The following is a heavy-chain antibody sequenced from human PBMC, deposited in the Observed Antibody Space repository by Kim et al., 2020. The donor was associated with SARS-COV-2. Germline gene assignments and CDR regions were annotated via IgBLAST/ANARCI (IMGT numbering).Heavy chain of an antibody. CDR2: IYNSGSP. J-gene: IGHJ4*02. CDR1: GGSISSYY. CDR3: ARYSSGSDPSLDY. Sequence: SETLSLTCTVSGGSISSYYWSWIRQPPGKGLEWIGHIYNSGSPNYKPSLKSRVTISVDTSKNQFSLKLSSVTAADTAVYYCARYSSGSDPSLDYWGQGT. D-gene: IGHD6-19*01. V-gene: IGHV4-59*08.